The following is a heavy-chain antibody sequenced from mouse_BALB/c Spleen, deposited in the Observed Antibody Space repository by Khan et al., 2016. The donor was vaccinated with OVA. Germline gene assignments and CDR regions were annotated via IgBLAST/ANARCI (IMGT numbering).Heavy chain of an antibody. V-gene: IGHV2-9*02. D-gene: IGHD1-3*01. CDR2: IWAGGST. CDR1: GFSLSNYG. CDR3: ARAFYNGAWFAY. J-gene: IGHJ3*01. Sequence: QVQLKESGPGLVAPSQTLSITCTVSGFSLSNYGIHWVRQSPGKGLEWLGVIWAGGSTNHNSALMSRLSISKDNSRSQVFLKMNSLKTDDTAMYYCARAFYNGAWFAYWGQGTLVTVSA.